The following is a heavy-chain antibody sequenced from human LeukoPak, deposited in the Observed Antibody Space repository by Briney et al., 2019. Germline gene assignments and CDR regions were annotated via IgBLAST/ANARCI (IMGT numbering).Heavy chain of an antibody. J-gene: IGHJ4*02. V-gene: IGHV3-48*04. Sequence: GGSLRLSCVASGFTFSSYWMHWVRQAPGKGLEWVSYISSSSSTIYYADSVRGRFTISRDNAKNSLYLQMNSLRAEDTAVYYCARGGSSGWYHFDYWGQGTLVTVSS. CDR1: GFTFSSYW. D-gene: IGHD6-19*01. CDR2: ISSSSSTI. CDR3: ARGGSSGWYHFDY.